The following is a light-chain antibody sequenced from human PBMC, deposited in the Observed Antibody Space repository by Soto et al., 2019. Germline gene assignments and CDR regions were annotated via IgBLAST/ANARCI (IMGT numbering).Light chain of an antibody. Sequence: PGERVTLSCSASHSVSSSYLTWYQQKPGHAPRLLIYGASTRATSIPARFSGSGSGTDFTLTISSLQHEDFAVCYRQPDYTLLLGQGARLEI. J-gene: IGKJ5*01. CDR3: QPDYTLL. CDR1: HSVSSSY. V-gene: IGKV3D-7*01. CDR2: GAS.